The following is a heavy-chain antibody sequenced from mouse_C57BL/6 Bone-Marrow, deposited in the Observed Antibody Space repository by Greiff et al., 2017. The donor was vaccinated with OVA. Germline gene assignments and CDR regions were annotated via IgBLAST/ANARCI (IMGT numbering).Heavy chain of an antibody. CDR2: IDPSDSYT. Sequence: VQLQQPGAELVMPGASVKLSCKASGYTFTSYWMHWVKQRPGQGLEWIGEIDPSDSYTNYNQKFKGKSTLTVDKSSSTAYMQLSSLTSEDSAVDYCAREANYCGSSFDYWGQGTTLTVSS. J-gene: IGHJ2*01. V-gene: IGHV1-69*01. CDR1: GYTFTSYW. CDR3: AREANYCGSSFDY. D-gene: IGHD1-1*01.